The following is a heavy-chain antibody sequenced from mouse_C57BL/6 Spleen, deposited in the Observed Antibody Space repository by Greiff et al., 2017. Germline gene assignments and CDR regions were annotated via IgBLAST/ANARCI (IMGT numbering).Heavy chain of an antibody. Sequence: EVKLMESGPGMVKPSQSLSLTCTVTGYSITSGYDWHWIRHFPGNKLEWMGYISYSGSTNYNPSLKSRISITHDTSKNHFFLKLNSVTTEDTATYYCARDNYYGSSYPWFAYWGQGTLVTVSA. CDR3: ARDNYYGSSYPWFAY. CDR1: GYSITSGYD. D-gene: IGHD1-1*01. V-gene: IGHV3-1*01. CDR2: ISYSGST. J-gene: IGHJ3*01.